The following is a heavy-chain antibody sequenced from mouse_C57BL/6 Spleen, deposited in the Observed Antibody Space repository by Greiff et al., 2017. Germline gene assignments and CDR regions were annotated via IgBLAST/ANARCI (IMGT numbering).Heavy chain of an antibody. CDR3: TRDSSGYVPFDY. Sequence: DVKLVESGEGLVKPGGSLKLSCAASGFTFSSYAMSWVRQTPEKRLEWVAYISSGGDYIYYADTVKGRFTISRDKPRNTLYLQMSSLKSEDTAMYYCTRDSSGYVPFDYWGQGTTLTVSS. D-gene: IGHD3-2*02. CDR1: GFTFSSYA. J-gene: IGHJ2*01. CDR2: ISSGGDYI. V-gene: IGHV5-9-1*02.